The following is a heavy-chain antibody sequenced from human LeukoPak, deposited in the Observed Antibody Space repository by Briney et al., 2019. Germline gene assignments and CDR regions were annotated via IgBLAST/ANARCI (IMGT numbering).Heavy chain of an antibody. CDR2: IYYSGNT. CDR1: GDSISSYY. D-gene: IGHD3-10*01. CDR3: ARGHGVHMDV. J-gene: IGHJ6*02. Sequence: SETLSPTCTVSGDSISSYYWSWIRQPPGKGLEWIGYIYYSGNTNYNPSLKSRVTISVDTSKNHFSLKLSSVTAADTAVYYCARGHGVHMDVWGQGTTVTVSS. V-gene: IGHV4-59*01.